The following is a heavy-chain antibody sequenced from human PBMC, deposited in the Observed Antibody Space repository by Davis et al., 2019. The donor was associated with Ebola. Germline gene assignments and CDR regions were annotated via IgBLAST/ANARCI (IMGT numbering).Heavy chain of an antibody. CDR3: ATGVPYYYYGMDV. CDR1: GGTFSSYA. Sequence: SVKVSCKASGGTFSSYAISWVRQVPGQGLKWMGGIIPIFGTANYAQKFQGRVTITADESTSTAYMELSSLRSEDTAVYYCATGVPYYYYGMDVWGQGTTVTVSS. J-gene: IGHJ6*02. D-gene: IGHD3-10*01. V-gene: IGHV1-69*13. CDR2: IIPIFGTA.